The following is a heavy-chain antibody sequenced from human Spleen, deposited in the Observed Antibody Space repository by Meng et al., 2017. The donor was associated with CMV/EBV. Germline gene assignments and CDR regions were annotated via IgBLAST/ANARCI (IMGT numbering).Heavy chain of an antibody. CDR3: ARGGYSSSSPWFDP. Sequence: SETLSLTCTVSGGSISSSSYYWGWIRQPPGKGLEWIGSIYYSGSTYYNPSLKSRVTISVDTSKNQFSLKLSSVTAADTAVYYCARGGYSSSSPWFDPWGQGTLVTVSS. V-gene: IGHV4-39*07. D-gene: IGHD6-6*01. J-gene: IGHJ5*02. CDR2: IYYSGST. CDR1: GGSISSSSYY.